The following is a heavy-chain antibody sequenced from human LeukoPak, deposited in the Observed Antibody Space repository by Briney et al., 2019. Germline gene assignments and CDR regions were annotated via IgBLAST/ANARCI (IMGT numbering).Heavy chain of an antibody. V-gene: IGHV1-18*01. Sequence: ASVKVSCKASGYTFTSYGISWVRQAPGQGLEWMGWISAYNGNTNYAQKLQGRVAMTTDTSTSTAYMELRSLRSDDTAVYYCARDRYDFWSGYLAYDAFDIWGQGTMVTVSS. CDR1: GYTFTSYG. CDR2: ISAYNGNT. CDR3: ARDRYDFWSGYLAYDAFDI. D-gene: IGHD3-3*01. J-gene: IGHJ3*02.